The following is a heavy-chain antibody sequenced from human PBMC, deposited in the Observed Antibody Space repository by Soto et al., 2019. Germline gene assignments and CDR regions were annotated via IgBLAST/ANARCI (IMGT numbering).Heavy chain of an antibody. CDR1: GGTFSSYA. J-gene: IGHJ6*02. V-gene: IGHV1-69*01. CDR3: ASAYPSGGNCYRDYYYYAMDV. Sequence: KVSCKASGGTFSSYAISWVRQAPGQGLEWMGGIVPIFGTADYAQKFQGRVTITADESTSTTYMVVSSLRSEDTAVYFCASAYPSGGNCYRDYYYYAMDVWGQGTTVTVSS. D-gene: IGHD2-15*01. CDR2: IVPIFGTA.